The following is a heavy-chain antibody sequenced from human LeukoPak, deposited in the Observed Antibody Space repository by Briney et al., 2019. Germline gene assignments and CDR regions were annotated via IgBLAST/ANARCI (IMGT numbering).Heavy chain of an antibody. D-gene: IGHD1-14*01. CDR3: ARGFRRPHQSRDRTPQPYYMDV. V-gene: IGHV4-34*01. CDR2: INHSGST. J-gene: IGHJ6*03. Sequence: PSETLSLTCAVYGGSFSGYYWSRIRQPPGKGLEWIGEINHSGSTNYNPSLKSRVTVSVDTSKNQFSLKLSSVTAADTAVYYCARGFRRPHQSRDRTPQPYYMDVWGKGTTVTVSS. CDR1: GGSFSGYY.